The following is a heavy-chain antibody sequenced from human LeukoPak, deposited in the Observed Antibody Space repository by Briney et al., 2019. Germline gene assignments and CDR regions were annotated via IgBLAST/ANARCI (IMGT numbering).Heavy chain of an antibody. D-gene: IGHD2-15*01. J-gene: IGHJ3*02. Sequence: ASVKVSCKASGYTFTSYGISWVRQAPGQGLEWMGGISAYNGNTNYAQKLQGRVTMTTDTSTSTAYMELRSLRSDDTAVYYCARVLGDIVVVVAATLPGDAFDIWGQGTMVTVSS. CDR2: ISAYNGNT. V-gene: IGHV1-18*01. CDR3: ARVLGDIVVVVAATLPGDAFDI. CDR1: GYTFTSYG.